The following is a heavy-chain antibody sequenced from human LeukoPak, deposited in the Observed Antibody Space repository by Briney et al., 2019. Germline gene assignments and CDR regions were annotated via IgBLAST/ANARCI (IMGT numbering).Heavy chain of an antibody. Sequence: PSETLSLTCTVSGGSISSYYWSWIRQPPGKGLEWIGYIYYSGSTNYNPSLKSRVTISVDTSKNQFSLKLSSVTAADTAVYYCARGPYSSSCYYFDYWGQGTLVTVSS. CDR1: GGSISSYY. V-gene: IGHV4-59*01. CDR2: IYYSGST. CDR3: ARGPYSSSCYYFDY. D-gene: IGHD6-13*01. J-gene: IGHJ4*02.